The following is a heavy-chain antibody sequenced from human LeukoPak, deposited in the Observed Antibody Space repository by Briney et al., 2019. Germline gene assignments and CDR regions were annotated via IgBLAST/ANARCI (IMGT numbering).Heavy chain of an antibody. Sequence: SETLSLTCTVSGGSISTYYWSWIRQPPGKGPEWIGYIYYSGSTNYNPSLKSRVTISVDMSKNQFSLKLSSVTAADTAVYYCARRFYDSRDWFDPGGKGTRVTFST. CDR2: IYYSGST. CDR3: ARRFYDSRDWFDP. J-gene: IGHJ5*02. V-gene: IGHV4-59*08. CDR1: GGSISTYY. D-gene: IGHD3-3*01.